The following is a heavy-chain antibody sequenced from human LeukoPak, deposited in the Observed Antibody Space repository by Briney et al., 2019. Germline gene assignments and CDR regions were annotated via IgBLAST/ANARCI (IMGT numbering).Heavy chain of an antibody. D-gene: IGHD4-17*01. Sequence: SETLSLTCAVYGGSFSGYYWSWIRQPPGKGLEWIGEINHSGSTNYNPSLKSRVTISVDTSKNQFSLKLSSVTAADTAVYYCARGGVRTVTTRAIDYWGQGTLVTVSS. CDR1: GGSFSGYY. CDR3: ARGGVRTVTTRAIDY. J-gene: IGHJ4*02. CDR2: INHSGST. V-gene: IGHV4-34*01.